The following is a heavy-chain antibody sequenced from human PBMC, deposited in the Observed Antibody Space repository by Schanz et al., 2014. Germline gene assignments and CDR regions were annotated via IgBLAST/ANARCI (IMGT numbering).Heavy chain of an antibody. J-gene: IGHJ4*02. D-gene: IGHD6-13*01. CDR3: AKDLAAVGVFDY. CDR2: ISGSGTTT. Sequence: GQLVESGGGVVQPGRSLRLSCAASGFTFSSYAMSWVRQAPGKGLEWISAISGSGTTTYYADSVKGRFTISRDNSKNTLDLQMNSLRAEDTAIYYCAKDLAAVGVFDYWGQGSLVTVSP. CDR1: GFTFSSYA. V-gene: IGHV3-23*04.